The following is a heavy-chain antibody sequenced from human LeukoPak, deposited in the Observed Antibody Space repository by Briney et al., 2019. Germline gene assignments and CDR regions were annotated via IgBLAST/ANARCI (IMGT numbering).Heavy chain of an antibody. D-gene: IGHD3-22*01. CDR2: INPNSGGT. V-gene: IGHV1-2*02. CDR3: ARVPSPFDSSGADFDY. J-gene: IGHJ4*02. CDR1: GYTFTGYY. Sequence: ASVKVSCKASGYTFTGYYMHWVRQAPGQGLEWMGWINPNSGGTNYAQKFQGRVTMTRDTSISTAYMELSRLRSDDTAVYYCARVPSPFDSSGADFDYWGQGTLVTVSS.